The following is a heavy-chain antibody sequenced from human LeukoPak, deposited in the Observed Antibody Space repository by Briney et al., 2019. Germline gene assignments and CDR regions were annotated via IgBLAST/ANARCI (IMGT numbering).Heavy chain of an antibody. J-gene: IGHJ5*02. CDR3: ARRSYSSGWFEWFDP. Sequence: PSETLSLTCTVSGXSISSSSYYWGWIRQPPGKGLEWIGSIYYSGSTYYNPSLKSRVTISVDTSKNQFSLKLSSVTAADTAVYYCARRSYSSGWFEWFDPWGQGTLVTVSS. D-gene: IGHD6-19*01. CDR2: IYYSGST. CDR1: GXSISSSSYY. V-gene: IGHV4-39*01.